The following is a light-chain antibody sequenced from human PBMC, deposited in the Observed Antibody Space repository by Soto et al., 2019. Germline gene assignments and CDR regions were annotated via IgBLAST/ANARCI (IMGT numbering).Light chain of an antibody. CDR3: MQALQNPAT. CDR2: LGS. Sequence: DIVMTQSPLSLPVTPGEPASISYRSSQSLLHSNGYNYLDWYLQKPGQSPQLLIYLGSNRASGVPDRFSGSGSGTDFTLKISRVEAEDVGVYYCMQALQNPATFGQGTKVEIK. J-gene: IGKJ1*01. CDR1: QSLLHSNGYNY. V-gene: IGKV2-28*01.